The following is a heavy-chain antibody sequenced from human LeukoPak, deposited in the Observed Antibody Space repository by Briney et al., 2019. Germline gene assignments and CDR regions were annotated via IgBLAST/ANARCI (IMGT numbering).Heavy chain of an antibody. Sequence: GASVKVSCKASGYTFTSYDINWVRQAPGQGLEWMGRIIPILGIANYAQKFQGRVTITADKSTSTAYMELSSLRSEDTAVYYCASDGSGSYNDAFDIWGQGTMVTVSS. D-gene: IGHD1-26*01. CDR1: GYTFTSYD. CDR2: IIPILGIA. CDR3: ASDGSGSYNDAFDI. J-gene: IGHJ3*02. V-gene: IGHV1-69*04.